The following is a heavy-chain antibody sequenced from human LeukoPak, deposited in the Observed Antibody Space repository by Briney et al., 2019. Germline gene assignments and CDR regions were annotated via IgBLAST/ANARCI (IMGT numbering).Heavy chain of an antibody. CDR1: GGSLSGYY. V-gene: IGHV4-34*01. J-gene: IGHJ4*02. D-gene: IGHD6-19*01. Sequence: SETLSRTCAVYGGSLSGYYWTWVRQPPGKGLEWIGEISHSGGANYSPSLKSRVTISLDTSKNQFSLRLTSVTAADTAVYYCAREYSSGFDYWGQGTLVTVSS. CDR2: ISHSGGA. CDR3: AREYSSGFDY.